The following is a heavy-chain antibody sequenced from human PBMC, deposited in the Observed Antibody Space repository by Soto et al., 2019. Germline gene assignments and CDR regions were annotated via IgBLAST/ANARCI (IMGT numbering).Heavy chain of an antibody. CDR1: GYTFTSYY. CDR2: INPSGGST. Sequence: ASVKVSCKASGYTFTSYYMHWVRQAPGQGLEWMGIINPSGGSTSYAQKFQERVTITRDMSTSTAYMELSSLRSEDTAVYYCAAGYSGYDPIDYWGQGTLVTVSS. V-gene: IGHV1-46*01. J-gene: IGHJ4*02. D-gene: IGHD5-12*01. CDR3: AAGYSGYDPIDY.